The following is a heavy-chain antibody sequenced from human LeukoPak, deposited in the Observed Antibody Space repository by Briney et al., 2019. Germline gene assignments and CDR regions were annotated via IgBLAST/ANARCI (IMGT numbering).Heavy chain of an antibody. Sequence: GGSLRLSCAASGFTFSNYGMHWVRQAPGKGLEWVAVIWYDGSNKYYADSVKGRFTIARDNPKNTVYLQMNSLRAEDTAKYYCAKDTAGRFDYWGQGTLVTVS. V-gene: IGHV3-33*06. CDR1: GFTFSNYG. D-gene: IGHD3-10*01. CDR3: AKDTAGRFDY. J-gene: IGHJ4*02. CDR2: IWYDGSNK.